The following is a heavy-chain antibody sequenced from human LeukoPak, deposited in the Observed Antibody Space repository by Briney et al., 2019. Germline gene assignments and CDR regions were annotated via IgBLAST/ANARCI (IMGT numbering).Heavy chain of an antibody. Sequence: PWASVKVSCKASGCTFSSYAISWVRQAPGQGLEWMGGIIPIFGTANYAHKFQGRVTITADESTSTAYMKLSSLRSEDTAVYYCARGPEGYSSSWYYTDYWGQGTLVTVSS. V-gene: IGHV1-69*13. CDR2: IIPIFGTA. CDR3: ARGPEGYSSSWYYTDY. D-gene: IGHD6-13*01. CDR1: GCTFSSYA. J-gene: IGHJ4*02.